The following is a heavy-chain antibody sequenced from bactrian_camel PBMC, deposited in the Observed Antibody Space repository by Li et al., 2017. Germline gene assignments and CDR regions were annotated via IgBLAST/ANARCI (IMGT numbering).Heavy chain of an antibody. J-gene: IGHJ6*01. V-gene: IGHV3-2*01. CDR3: ATAGYYGRRTYYSNAYYVLGGSADFGY. Sequence: HVQLVESGGGLVQPGGSLRLSCAASGFTFSNAYMSWVRQAPGKGLEWVGSIYIDGRGPYYADSVKGRFTISRDNAKNTVYLQLNSLQPEDMAMYYCATAGYYGRRTYYSNAYYVLGGSADFGYLGQGTQVTVS. CDR1: GFTFSNAY. D-gene: IGHD2*01. CDR2: IYIDGRGP.